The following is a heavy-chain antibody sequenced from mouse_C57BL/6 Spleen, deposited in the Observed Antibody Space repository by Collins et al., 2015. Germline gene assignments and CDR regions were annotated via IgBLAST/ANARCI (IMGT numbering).Heavy chain of an antibody. D-gene: IGHD2-10*02. V-gene: IGHV5-9-1*01. CDR1: GFTFSSYA. Sequence: EVMLVESGEGLVKPGGSLKLSCAASGFTFSSYAMSWVRQTPEKRLEWVATISSGGSYTYYPDSVKGRFTISRDNAKNTLYLQMSSLRSEDTAMYYCARRYGNLGYWGQGTTLTVSS. CDR2: ISSGGSYT. J-gene: IGHJ2*01. CDR3: ARRYGNLGY.